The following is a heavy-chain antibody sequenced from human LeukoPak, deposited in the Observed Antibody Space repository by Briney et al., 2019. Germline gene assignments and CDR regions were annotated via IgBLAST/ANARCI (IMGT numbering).Heavy chain of an antibody. CDR3: ARDEISSNAFDI. D-gene: IGHD6-6*01. J-gene: IGHJ3*02. CDR2: ISSSSSYI. CDR1: GFTFSSYS. Sequence: GGSLRLSCAASGFTFSSYSMNWVRQAPGKGLEWVSSISSSSSYIFYADSVKGRFTISRDNAKNSLYLQMNSLRAGDTAVYYCARDEISSNAFDIWGQGTMVTVSS. V-gene: IGHV3-21*01.